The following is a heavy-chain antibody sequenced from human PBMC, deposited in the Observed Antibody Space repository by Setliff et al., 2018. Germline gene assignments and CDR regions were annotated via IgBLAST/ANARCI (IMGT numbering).Heavy chain of an antibody. CDR2: MYPEDSDT. Sequence: GESLKISCKASGYDFNTYWIAWVRQRPGNGLEWMGIMYPEDSDTKYSPSFQGQVTFSSDKSINTAYLHLSSLKASDTAMYYCAREHVSGHSEYWGQGTLVTVSS. CDR1: GYDFNTYW. CDR3: AREHVSGHSEY. V-gene: IGHV5-51*01. D-gene: IGHD1-26*01. J-gene: IGHJ4*02.